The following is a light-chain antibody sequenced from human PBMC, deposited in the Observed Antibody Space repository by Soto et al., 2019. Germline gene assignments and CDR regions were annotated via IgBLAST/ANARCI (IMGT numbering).Light chain of an antibody. J-gene: IGLJ3*02. CDR3: SSYTTSSTQV. V-gene: IGLV2-14*01. Sequence: QSVLTQPASVSGSPGQSITISCTGTSSDVGYYNYVSWYQHHPGKVPKLIIYEVSNRPSRISNRFSGSKSGNTASLTISGLQAEDEADYYCSSYTTSSTQVFGGGTKQTVL. CDR2: EVS. CDR1: SSDVGYYNY.